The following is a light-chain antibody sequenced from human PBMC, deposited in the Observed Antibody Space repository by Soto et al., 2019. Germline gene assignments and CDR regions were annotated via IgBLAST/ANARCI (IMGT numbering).Light chain of an antibody. Sequence: EIVLTQSPATLSLSPGERATLSCSASQSVSGYLAWYQQKPCQAPRLLLYDTSNRATGIPARFSGSGSGTDFTLTISSLEPEDFAVYYCQQRSNWPLTFGGGTKVEIK. V-gene: IGKV3-11*01. CDR2: DTS. CDR3: QQRSNWPLT. CDR1: QSVSGY. J-gene: IGKJ4*01.